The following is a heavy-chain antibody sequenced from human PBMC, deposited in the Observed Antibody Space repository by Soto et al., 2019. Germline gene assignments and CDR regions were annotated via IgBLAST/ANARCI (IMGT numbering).Heavy chain of an antibody. Sequence: GGSLRLSCAASGFTFSSYAMSWVRQAPGKGLEWVSAISGSGGSTYYADSVKGRFTISRDNSKNTLYLQMNSLRAEGTAVYYCASRTRYCSSTSCPPWYGMDVWGQGTTVTVSS. CDR3: ASRTRYCSSTSCPPWYGMDV. V-gene: IGHV3-23*01. D-gene: IGHD2-2*01. J-gene: IGHJ6*02. CDR2: ISGSGGST. CDR1: GFTFSSYA.